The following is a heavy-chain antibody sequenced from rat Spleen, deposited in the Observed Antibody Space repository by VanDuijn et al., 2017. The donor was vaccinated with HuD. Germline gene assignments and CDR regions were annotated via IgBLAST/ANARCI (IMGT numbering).Heavy chain of an antibody. CDR2: ISSYGRRN. Sequence: EVQLVESGGGLVQPGRSLKLSCAASGFTFSDYNMAWVRQAPKKGLEWVATISSYGRRNYYRDSVKGRFTISRDNAKSSLYLQMDSLRSEDTATYYCARHGYDGSYYYWDYWGQGVMVTVSS. CDR1: GFTFSDYN. CDR3: ARHGYDGSYYYWDY. V-gene: IGHV5S10*01. J-gene: IGHJ2*01. D-gene: IGHD1-12*02.